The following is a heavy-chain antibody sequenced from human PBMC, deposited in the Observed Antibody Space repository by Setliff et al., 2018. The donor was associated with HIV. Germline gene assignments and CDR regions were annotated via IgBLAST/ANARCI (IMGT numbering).Heavy chain of an antibody. CDR2: LHLSGNS. V-gene: IGHV4-4*07. Sequence: SETLSLTCNISGVSIDSHYWSWIRQAAGQELEWIGRLHLSGNSNYNPSLKSRITLSVDKSKNQFSLQLKSMTVADTAKYFCARERRWLEDHYCYMDVWGNGTTVTVSS. CDR1: GVSIDSHY. CDR3: ARERRWLEDHYCYMDV. J-gene: IGHJ6*03. D-gene: IGHD5-18*01.